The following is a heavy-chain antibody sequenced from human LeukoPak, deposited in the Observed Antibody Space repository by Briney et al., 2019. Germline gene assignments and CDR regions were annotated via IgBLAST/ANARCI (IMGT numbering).Heavy chain of an antibody. CDR2: VSSYNGDT. CDR1: GYTFNNYG. V-gene: IGHV1-18*01. D-gene: IGHD3-9*01. CDR3: AKDWHILTGQNCFDP. Sequence: ASVKVSCKTSGYTFNNYGISWVRQAPGQGLEWMGWVSSYNGDTNYAQKFQGRVTMSTDTSTSTAYMELRGLRFDDTAIYYCAKDWHILTGQNCFDPWGQGTLVTVSS. J-gene: IGHJ5*02.